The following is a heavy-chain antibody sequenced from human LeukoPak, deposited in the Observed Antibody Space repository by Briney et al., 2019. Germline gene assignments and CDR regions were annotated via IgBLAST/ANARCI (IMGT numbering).Heavy chain of an antibody. CDR1: GGSFSAFY. CDR3: ATSESDSVGAYYDYGMDV. Sequence: SETLSLTCGVHGGSFSAFYWIWIRQPPGKGLEWIGEINQSGTTTYNPSLMSRVSISVDTSKNQFSLRLTSVTAADTAVYYCATSESDSVGAYYDYGMDVWGQGTTVTVSS. D-gene: IGHD3-16*01. V-gene: IGHV4-34*01. CDR2: INQSGTT. J-gene: IGHJ6*02.